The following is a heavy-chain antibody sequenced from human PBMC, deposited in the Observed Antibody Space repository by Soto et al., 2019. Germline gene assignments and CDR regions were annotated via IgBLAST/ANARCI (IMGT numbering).Heavy chain of an antibody. CDR1: GFTFSSYG. CDR3: ASTFGELLTIGGTDIYYYYGMDV. CDR2: ISYDGSNK. Sequence: VGSLRLSCAASGFTFSSYGMHWVRQAPGKGLEWVAVISYDGSNKYYADSVKGRFTISRDNSKNTLYLQMNSLRAEDTAVYYCASTFGELLTIGGTDIYYYYGMDVWGQGTTVTVSS. D-gene: IGHD3-10*01. J-gene: IGHJ6*02. V-gene: IGHV3-30*03.